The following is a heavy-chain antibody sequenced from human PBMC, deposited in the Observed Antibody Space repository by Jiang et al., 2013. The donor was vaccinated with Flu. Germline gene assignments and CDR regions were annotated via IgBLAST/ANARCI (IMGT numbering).Heavy chain of an antibody. Sequence: SGAEVKKPGSSVKVSCKASGGTFSSYAISWVRQAPGQGLEWMGGIIPIFGTANYAQKFQGRVTITADKSTSTAYMELSSLRSEDTAVYYCARDPLHVANYYDSSGYWKSPAYYYGMDVWGQGTTVTVSS. V-gene: IGHV1-69*06. CDR2: IIPIFGTA. D-gene: IGHD3-22*01. CDR3: ARDPLHVANYYDSSGYWKSPAYYYGMDV. J-gene: IGHJ6*02. CDR1: GGTFSSYA.